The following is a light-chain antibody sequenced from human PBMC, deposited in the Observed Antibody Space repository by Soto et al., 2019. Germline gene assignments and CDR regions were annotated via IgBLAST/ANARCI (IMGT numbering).Light chain of an antibody. V-gene: IGKV1-12*01. CDR2: GAS. J-gene: IGKJ5*01. CDR1: QGISTW. Sequence: PMTQSAASVSASVGDRVTITCRASQGISTWLAWYHKKAGKAPTLLIYGASNLHSGVPSRFRVIGSGTNFTINISGLKPEDGETYYCQQANSFPITFGQGTRLEIK. CDR3: QQANSFPIT.